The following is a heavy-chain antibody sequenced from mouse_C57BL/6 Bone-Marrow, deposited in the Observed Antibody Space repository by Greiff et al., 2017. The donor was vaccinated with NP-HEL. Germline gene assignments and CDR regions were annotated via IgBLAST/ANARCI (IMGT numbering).Heavy chain of an antibody. J-gene: IGHJ2*01. D-gene: IGHD2-5*01. CDR3: ARRAGYSNY. Sequence: QVHVKQPGAELVRPGSSVKLSCKASGYTFTSYWMDWVKQRPGQGLEWIGNIYPSDSETHYNQKFKDKATLTVDKSSSTAYMQLSSLTSEDSAVYYCARRAGYSNYWGQGTTLTVSS. CDR2: IYPSDSET. CDR1: GYTFTSYW. V-gene: IGHV1-61*01.